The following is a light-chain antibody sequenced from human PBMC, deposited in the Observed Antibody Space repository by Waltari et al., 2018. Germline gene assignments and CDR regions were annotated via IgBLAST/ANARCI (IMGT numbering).Light chain of an antibody. CDR2: DNN. Sequence: QSVLTQPPSVSAAPGQKVTISCSGSSSDIGNNYVSWYQQLPGTAPKLLIYDNNKLPSGIPDRFSGSQSGTSATLGITGLQTGDEADYYCVTWDGSLSALFGGGTKLTVL. CDR1: SSDIGNNY. J-gene: IGLJ3*02. V-gene: IGLV1-51*01. CDR3: VTWDGSLSAL.